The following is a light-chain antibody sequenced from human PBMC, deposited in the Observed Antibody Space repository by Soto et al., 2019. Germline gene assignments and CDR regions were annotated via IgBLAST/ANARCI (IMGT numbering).Light chain of an antibody. V-gene: IGLV2-14*01. CDR1: SSDVGGYNY. J-gene: IGLJ1*01. Sequence: QSVLTQPASVSGPPGQSIAISCTGTSSDVGGYNYVTWYQQEPGKAPKLIIYDVSYRPSGVSNRFSGSKSGNTASLIISGLQAEDEADYYCSSHSSGSTYVFGTGTKLTVL. CDR3: SSHSSGSTYV. CDR2: DVS.